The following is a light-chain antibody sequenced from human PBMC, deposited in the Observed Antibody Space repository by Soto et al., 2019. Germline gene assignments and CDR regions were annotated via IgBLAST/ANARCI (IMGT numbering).Light chain of an antibody. CDR1: QSVSSTY. CDR2: GAS. J-gene: IGKJ4*01. CDR3: QQYGRSPPFT. Sequence: EIVLTQSPGTLSLSPGERATLSCRASQSVSSTYLAWYQQKPGRAPRLLIYGASNRATDIPDRFSGTGSGTDFTLTISRLEPEDFAVYYCQQYGRSPPFTFGGGTKVEIK. V-gene: IGKV3-20*01.